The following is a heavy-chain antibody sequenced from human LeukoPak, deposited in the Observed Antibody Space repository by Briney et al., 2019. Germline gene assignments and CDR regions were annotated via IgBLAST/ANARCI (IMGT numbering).Heavy chain of an antibody. J-gene: IGHJ4*02. D-gene: IGHD3-10*01. CDR3: ARGRGSYCDY. V-gene: IGHV4-59*01. Sequence: ETSETLSLTCTVSGGSISYYYWSRIRQSPGKGLEWIGYIYYSGTTNYNPSLKSRVTISVDTSKNQFSLQLRSVTAADTAVYYCARGRGSYCDYWGQGTLVTVSS. CDR2: IYYSGTT. CDR1: GGSISYYY.